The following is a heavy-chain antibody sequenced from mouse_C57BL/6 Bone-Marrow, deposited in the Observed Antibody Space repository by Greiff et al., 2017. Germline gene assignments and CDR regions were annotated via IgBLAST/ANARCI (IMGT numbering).Heavy chain of an antibody. CDR3: ARGWLLWYFDV. CDR1: GYSFTSYG. Sequence: QVQLQQSGAELARPGASVKLSCKASGYSFTSYGISWVKQRTGQGLEWIGVIYPRCGNTYYNEKFKGKATLTADQSSSTAYMQLRSLTSEDSAVYFCARGWLLWYFDVWGTGTTVTVSS. D-gene: IGHD2-3*01. V-gene: IGHV1-81*01. J-gene: IGHJ1*03. CDR2: IYPRCGNT.